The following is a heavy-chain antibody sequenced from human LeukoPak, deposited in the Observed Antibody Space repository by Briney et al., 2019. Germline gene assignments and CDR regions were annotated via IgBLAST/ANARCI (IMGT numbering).Heavy chain of an antibody. J-gene: IGHJ2*01. D-gene: IGHD3-10*01. CDR1: GFSFSTYG. Sequence: GRSLRLSCEASGFSFSTYGMHWVRQAPGKGLEWVALIWFDGSNKHYADSVKGRFTISRDNSKNTMYLQMDSLGAEDTAVYYCARVVSYYGSSYRLLDLWGRGTLVTVSS. V-gene: IGHV3-33*01. CDR3: ARVVSYYGSSYRLLDL. CDR2: IWFDGSNK.